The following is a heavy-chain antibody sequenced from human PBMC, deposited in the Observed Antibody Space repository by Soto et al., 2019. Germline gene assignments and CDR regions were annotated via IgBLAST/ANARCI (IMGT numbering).Heavy chain of an antibody. Sequence: PSETLSLTCTVSGGSISSGGYYWSWIRQHPGKSLEWIGYIYYSGSTYYNPSLKSRVTISVDTSKNQFSLKLSSVTAADTAVYYCARVDNGVFDYWGQGTLVTVSS. CDR3: ARVDNGVFDY. J-gene: IGHJ4*02. D-gene: IGHD1-20*01. V-gene: IGHV4-31*03. CDR2: IYYSGST. CDR1: GGSISSGGYY.